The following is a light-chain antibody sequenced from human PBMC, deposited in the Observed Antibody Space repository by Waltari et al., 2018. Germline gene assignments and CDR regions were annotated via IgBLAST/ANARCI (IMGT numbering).Light chain of an antibody. J-gene: IGKJ1*01. CDR1: QSVGRS. CDR3: QHYVRLPAT. Sequence: EIVLTQSPGTLSLSPGERATLSCRASQSVGRSLAWYQQKPGQAPRLLIYGASSRATGVPERFSGSGSGTDFSLTIARLEPEDFAVYYCQHYVRLPATFGQGTKVEI. V-gene: IGKV3-20*01. CDR2: GAS.